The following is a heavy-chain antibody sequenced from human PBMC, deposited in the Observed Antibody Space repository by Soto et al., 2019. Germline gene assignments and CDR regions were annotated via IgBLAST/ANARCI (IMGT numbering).Heavy chain of an antibody. V-gene: IGHV3-30*18. J-gene: IGHJ6*04. Sequence: PGGSLRLSCAASGFTFSSYGMHWVRQAPGKGLEWVAVISYDGSNKYYADSVKGRFTISRDNSKNTLYLQMNSLRAEDTAVYYCAKDLEEIVFWGGYFATLFNYGMDVWGKGTRVTVSS. CDR3: AKDLEEIVFWGGYFATLFNYGMDV. D-gene: IGHD3-3*01. CDR2: ISYDGSNK. CDR1: GFTFSSYG.